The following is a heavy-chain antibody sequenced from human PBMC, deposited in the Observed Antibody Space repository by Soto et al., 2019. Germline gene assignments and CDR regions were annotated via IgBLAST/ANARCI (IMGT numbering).Heavy chain of an antibody. D-gene: IGHD3-22*01. V-gene: IGHV3-30*18. CDR1: GFTFSSYG. J-gene: IGHJ4*02. CDR2: ISYYGSNK. Sequence: RLPCAASGFTFSSYGMHWVRQAPGKGLEWVAVISYYGSNKYYADSVKCRFTISRDNSKKTLYLQMNSLGAEDTAVYYCAKDGSGGYYHSRGALDWWGQRTLVTVS. CDR3: AKDGSGGYYHSRGALDW.